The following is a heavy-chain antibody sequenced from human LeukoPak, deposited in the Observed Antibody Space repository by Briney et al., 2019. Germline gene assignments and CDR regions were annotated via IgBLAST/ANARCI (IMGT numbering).Heavy chain of an antibody. V-gene: IGHV4-39*01. CDR3: ARPHGEGGMDV. D-gene: IGHD2-21*01. CDR2: IYYSGST. J-gene: IGHJ6*02. CDR1: GGSISSSSYY. Sequence: SETLSLTCTVSGGSISSSSYYWGWIRQPPGKGLEWIGSIYYSGSTYYNPSLKSRVTISVDTSKNQFSLKLSSVTAADTAVYYCARPHGEGGMDVWGQGTMVTVSS.